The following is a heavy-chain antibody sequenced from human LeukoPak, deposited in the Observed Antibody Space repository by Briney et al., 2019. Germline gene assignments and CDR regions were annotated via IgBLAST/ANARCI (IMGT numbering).Heavy chain of an antibody. Sequence: SETLSLTCTVSGGSISSGRYYWSWIRQPAGKGLEWIGRIYTSGSTNYNPSLKSRVTISVDTSKNQFSLKLSSVTAADTAVYYCARRVDRGARPAAPFDYWGQGTLVTVSS. D-gene: IGHD3-10*01. CDR2: IYTSGST. CDR1: GGSISSGRYY. J-gene: IGHJ4*02. V-gene: IGHV4-61*02. CDR3: ARRVDRGARPAAPFDY.